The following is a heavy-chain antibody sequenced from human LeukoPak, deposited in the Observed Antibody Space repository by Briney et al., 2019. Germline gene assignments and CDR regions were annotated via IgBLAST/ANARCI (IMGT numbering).Heavy chain of an antibody. Sequence: GGSLRLSCAASGFTFSSYAMHWVRQAPGKGLEWVAVISYDGSNKYYADSVKGRFTISRDNSKNTLYLQMNSLRAEDTALYYCARDKDGDYPFDYWGQGTLVTVSS. CDR3: ARDKDGDYPFDY. J-gene: IGHJ4*02. CDR1: GFTFSSYA. CDR2: ISYDGSNK. D-gene: IGHD4-17*01. V-gene: IGHV3-30*04.